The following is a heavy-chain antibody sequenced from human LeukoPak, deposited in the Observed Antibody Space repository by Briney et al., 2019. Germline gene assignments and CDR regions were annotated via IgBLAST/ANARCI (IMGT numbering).Heavy chain of an antibody. V-gene: IGHV3-30*03. J-gene: IGHJ4*02. CDR3: ARDVRRSGELHYYFDY. D-gene: IGHD3-16*01. CDR1: GFTFSSYG. CDR2: ISYDGSNK. Sequence: QPGRSLRLSCAASGFTFSSYGMHWVRQAPGKGLEWVAVISYDGSNKYYADSVKGRFTISRDNSKNTLYLQMNSLRAEDTAVYYCARDVRRSGELHYYFDYWGQGTLVTVSS.